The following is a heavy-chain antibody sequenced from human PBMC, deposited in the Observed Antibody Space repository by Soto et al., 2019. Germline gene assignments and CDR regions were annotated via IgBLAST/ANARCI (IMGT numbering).Heavy chain of an antibody. CDR2: IYYNGDT. D-gene: IGHD2-2*01. Sequence: SETLSLTCTVAGASVNSDDYYWTWVRQRPGKGLEWIGHIYYNGDTYSNPSLKSRIVMSIDTSKNQFSLDLRSVTAADTARYFCARIDCITTSCFRWSFDPWGQGTLVTVS. V-gene: IGHV4-30-4*01. CDR3: ARIDCITTSCFRWSFDP. J-gene: IGHJ5*02. CDR1: GASVNSDDYY.